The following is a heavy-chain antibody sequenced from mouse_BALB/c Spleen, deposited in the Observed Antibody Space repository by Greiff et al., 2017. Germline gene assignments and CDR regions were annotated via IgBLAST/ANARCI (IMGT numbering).Heavy chain of an antibody. D-gene: IGHD2-4*01. J-gene: IGHJ4*01. CDR3: ARGGLRRGAIMAY. V-gene: IGHV5-15*02. Sequence: EVQLVESGGGLVQPGGSRKLSCAASGFTFSDYGMAWVRQAPGKGPEWVAFISNLAYSIYYADTVTGRFTISRENAKNTLYLEMSSLRSEDTAMYYCARGGLRRGAIMAYWGQGTSVTVSS. CDR1: GFTFSDYG. CDR2: ISNLAYSI.